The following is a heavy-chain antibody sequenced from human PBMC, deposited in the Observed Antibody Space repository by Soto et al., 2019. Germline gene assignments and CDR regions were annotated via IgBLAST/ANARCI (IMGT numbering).Heavy chain of an antibody. CDR1: GFTFATYA. CDR3: ARDKDTSSSTGFHF. CDR2: ISATGIST. J-gene: IGHJ4*01. V-gene: IGHV3-23*01. D-gene: IGHD2-2*01. Sequence: PGGSLRLSCAASGFTFATYAMSWVRQAPGKGLEWVSAISATGISTHYADSVKGRVTISRDNSANTLSLEMSSLTAEDTAVYYCARDKDTSSSTGFHFWGHGPLVTVSS.